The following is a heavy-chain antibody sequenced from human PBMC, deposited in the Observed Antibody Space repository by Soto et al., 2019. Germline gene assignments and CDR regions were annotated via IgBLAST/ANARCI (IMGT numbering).Heavy chain of an antibody. J-gene: IGHJ6*02. CDR2: TIPMFGTP. V-gene: IGHV1-69*01. CDR3: ARPLRDRNYYYGMAV. D-gene: IGHD3-22*01. CDR1: GGTFSKYA. Sequence: QVQLVQSGAEMQQPGASVRVSCKASGGTFSKYAFSWVRQAPGQGLEWLGGTIPMFGTPNYAQKFQGRVAISEDESTVTVYMALSSLRSEDTAVYFCARPLRDRNYYYGMAVWGQGTTVTVSS.